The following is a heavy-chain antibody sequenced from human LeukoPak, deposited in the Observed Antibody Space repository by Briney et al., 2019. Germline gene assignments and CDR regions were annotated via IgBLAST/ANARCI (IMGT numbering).Heavy chain of an antibody. CDR1: GFGFSDYW. J-gene: IGHJ4*02. V-gene: IGHV3-74*01. Sequence: GGSLRLSCAASGFGFSDYWMHWVRQVPGRGPVWVSHISIDGSYTNYADSVKGRFTISRDNSKNTLYLQMNSLRAEDTAVYYCAKDYIVLMVYAGALFDYWGQGTLVTVSS. CDR3: AKDYIVLMVYAGALFDY. D-gene: IGHD2-8*01. CDR2: ISIDGSYT.